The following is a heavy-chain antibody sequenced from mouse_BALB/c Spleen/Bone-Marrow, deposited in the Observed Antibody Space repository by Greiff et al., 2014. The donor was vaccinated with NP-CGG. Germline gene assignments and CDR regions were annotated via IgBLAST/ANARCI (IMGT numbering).Heavy chain of an antibody. V-gene: IGHV1-54*01. J-gene: IGHJ2*01. CDR1: GYAFTNYL. CDR2: INPGSGGT. Sequence: VQLQQSGAELVRPGTSVKVSCKASGYAFTNYLIEWVKQRPGQGLEWIGMINPGSGGTNYNEKFKGKATLTADKSSSTAYMQLSSLTSDDPAVYFCARRDGSYFDYWGQGTTLTVSS. D-gene: IGHD3-3*01. CDR3: ARRDGSYFDY.